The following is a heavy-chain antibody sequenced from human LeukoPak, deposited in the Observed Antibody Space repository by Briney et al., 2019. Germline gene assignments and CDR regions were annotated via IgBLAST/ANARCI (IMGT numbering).Heavy chain of an antibody. Sequence: GGSLRLSCAASGFTFSSYAMRWVRQAQGKGLEWVSAISGSGGSTYYADSVKGRFTISRDNSKNTLYLQMNSLRAEDTAVYYCAKDTRYSSSSSDYWGQGTLVTVSS. CDR3: AKDTRYSSSSSDY. J-gene: IGHJ4*02. CDR2: ISGSGGST. D-gene: IGHD6-6*01. V-gene: IGHV3-23*01. CDR1: GFTFSSYA.